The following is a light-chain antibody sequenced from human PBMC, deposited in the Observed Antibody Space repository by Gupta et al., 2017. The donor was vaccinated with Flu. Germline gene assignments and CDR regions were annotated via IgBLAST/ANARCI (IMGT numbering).Light chain of an antibody. CDR1: QGLVNY. CDR3: QHRSIWPQVT. Sequence: ATLSLSPGERATLSCRASQGLVNYLAWYQQKPGQAPRLLIYDASNRDTGIPARFSGSGFGTDFTLTISSREQEDFAVYYCQHRSIWPQVTFGQGTQLDIK. CDR2: DAS. V-gene: IGKV3-11*01. J-gene: IGKJ5*01.